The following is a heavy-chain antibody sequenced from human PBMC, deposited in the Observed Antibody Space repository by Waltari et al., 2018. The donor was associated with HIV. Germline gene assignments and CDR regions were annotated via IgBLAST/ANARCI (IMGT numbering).Heavy chain of an antibody. CDR3: ARDPYYYDSSGYLCYFDY. CDR1: GFTFSSYA. V-gene: IGHV3-30-3*01. CDR2: ISYDGSNK. D-gene: IGHD3-22*01. Sequence: QVQLVESGGGVVQPGRSLSLSCAASGFTFSSYAIHWARQAPGKGLGWVAVISYDGSNKYYADSVKGRFTISRDNSKNTLYLQMNSLRAEDTAVYYCARDPYYYDSSGYLCYFDYWGQGTLVTVSS. J-gene: IGHJ4*02.